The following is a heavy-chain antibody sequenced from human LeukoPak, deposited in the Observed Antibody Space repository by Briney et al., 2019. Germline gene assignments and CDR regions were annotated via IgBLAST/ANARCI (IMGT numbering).Heavy chain of an antibody. V-gene: IGHV1-18*01. D-gene: IGHD2-2*01. CDR1: GYTFTSYG. CDR3: ARDSRGFGVVVPAAMNDY. Sequence: GASVKVSCKASGYTFTSYGISWVRQAPGQGLEWMGWISAYNGNTNYAQKLQGRVTMTTDTSTSTAYMELRSLRSDDTAVYYCARDSRGFGVVVPAAMNDYWGQGTLVTVSS. J-gene: IGHJ4*02. CDR2: ISAYNGNT.